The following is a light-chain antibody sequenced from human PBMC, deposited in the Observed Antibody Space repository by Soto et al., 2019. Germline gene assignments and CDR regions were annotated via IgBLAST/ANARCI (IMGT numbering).Light chain of an antibody. CDR1: RRDVGGYNY. Sequence: QSVLTQAASVSGSPGQAITISCAGTRRDVGGYNYVSWYQQYPGKSPKLLIYEVTHRPSGVSNRFSGSKSGNTASLTISGLQAEDEADYYCSSYTISNTLQFVFGTGTKVTVL. J-gene: IGLJ1*01. CDR2: EVT. V-gene: IGLV2-14*01. CDR3: SSYTISNTLQFV.